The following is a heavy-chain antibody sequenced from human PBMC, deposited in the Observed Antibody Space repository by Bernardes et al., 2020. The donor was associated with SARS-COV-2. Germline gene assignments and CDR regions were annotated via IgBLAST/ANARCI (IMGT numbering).Heavy chain of an antibody. CDR2: IIPVFGST. V-gene: IGHV1-69*13. J-gene: IGHJ5*02. CDR3: AISFYAGSGIKYKPNWLDP. Sequence: SVKVSCKASGGSFNSFAISWVRQAPGQGLEWLGRIIPVFGSTKYAQKFQGRVTITADESTSAAHMELSSLRSEDTAEYFCAISFYAGSGIKYKPNWLDPWGQGTLVIVSS. CDR1: GGSFNSFA. D-gene: IGHD3-10*01.